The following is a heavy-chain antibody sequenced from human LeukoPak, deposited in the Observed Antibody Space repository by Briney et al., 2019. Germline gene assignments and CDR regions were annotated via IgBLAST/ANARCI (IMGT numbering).Heavy chain of an antibody. D-gene: IGHD6-13*01. Sequence: SETLSLTCAVYGGSFSGYYWSWIRQPPGKGLEWLGEINHSGSTNYNPSLKSRVTISVDTSKNQFSLKLSSVTAADTAVYYCARDSLRQDSSSGNFDYWGQGTLVTVSS. V-gene: IGHV4-34*01. CDR1: GGSFSGYY. J-gene: IGHJ4*02. CDR3: ARDSLRQDSSSGNFDY. CDR2: INHSGST.